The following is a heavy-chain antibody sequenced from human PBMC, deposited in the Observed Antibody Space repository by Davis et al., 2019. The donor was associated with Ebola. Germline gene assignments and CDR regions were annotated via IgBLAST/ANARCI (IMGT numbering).Heavy chain of an antibody. CDR1: GFTFSNYA. CDR3: ARDYIVFDY. CDR2: IKQDGSEK. V-gene: IGHV3-7*03. Sequence: GESLKISCAAPGFTFSNYAMSWVRQAPGKGLEWVANIKQDGSEKYYVDSVKGRFTISRDNAKNSLYLQMNSLRAEDTAVYYCARDYIVFDYWGQGTLVTVSS. D-gene: IGHD5-12*01. J-gene: IGHJ4*02.